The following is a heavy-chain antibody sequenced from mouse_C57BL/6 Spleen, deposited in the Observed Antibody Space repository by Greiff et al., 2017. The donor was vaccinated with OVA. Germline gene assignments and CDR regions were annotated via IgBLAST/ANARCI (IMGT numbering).Heavy chain of an antibody. CDR2: INPSSGYT. CDR1: CFSFTSSW. D-gene: IGHD1-1*01. V-gene: IGHV1-7*01. J-gene: IGHJ2*01. Sequence: QVQLQQSGAALATPGASVPLSCTASCFSFTSSWLHWVTPRPGQCLELIGYINPSSGYTKYNQKFKDKATLTADKSSSTAYMQLSSLTYEDSAVYYCARYGGYFDYWGQGTTLTVSS. CDR3: ARYGGYFDY.